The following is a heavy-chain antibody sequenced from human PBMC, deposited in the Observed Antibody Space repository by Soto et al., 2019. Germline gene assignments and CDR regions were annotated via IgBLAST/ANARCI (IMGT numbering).Heavy chain of an antibody. V-gene: IGHV2-5*01. D-gene: IGHD3-22*01. CDR3: AHSSYYYDSSGYFDAFDI. Sequence: QITLKESGPTLVKPTQTLTLTCTFSGFSLSTSGVGVGWIRQPPGKALEWLALIYWNDDKRYSPSLKSRLSITKDTSKNQVVLTMTNMDPVDTATYYCAHSSYYYDSSGYFDAFDIWGQGTMVTVSS. CDR2: IYWNDDK. CDR1: GFSLSTSGVG. J-gene: IGHJ3*02.